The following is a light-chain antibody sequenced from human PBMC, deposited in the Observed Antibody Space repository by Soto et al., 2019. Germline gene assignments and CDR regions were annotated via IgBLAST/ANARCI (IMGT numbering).Light chain of an antibody. CDR1: SSVVGKYDR. J-gene: IGLJ1*01. V-gene: IGLV2-18*02. CDR2: EVT. CDR3: SSYTSASRYV. Sequence: QSALTQPPSVSGSPGQSVTISCTGTSSVVGKYDRVSWYEQPPGTAPRLIMYEVTNRPSGVPARFSGSKSGNTASLTISGLQAEDEADYFCSSYTSASRYVFGAGTKVTVL.